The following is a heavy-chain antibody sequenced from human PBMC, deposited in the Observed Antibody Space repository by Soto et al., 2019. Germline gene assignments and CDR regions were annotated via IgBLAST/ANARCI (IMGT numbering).Heavy chain of an antibody. CDR3: VKPRLRFLEGGAFDI. V-gene: IGHV3-23*01. Sequence: EVQLLESGGGLVQPGGSLRLSCAASGFTFSSHAMSWVRQAPGKGLEWVSGISGSGGSTYYADSVRGRFTISRDNSKNTLYLQMNSLRAEDTAVYYCVKPRLRFLEGGAFDIWGQGTMVTVSS. J-gene: IGHJ3*02. CDR2: ISGSGGST. D-gene: IGHD3-3*01. CDR1: GFTFSSHA.